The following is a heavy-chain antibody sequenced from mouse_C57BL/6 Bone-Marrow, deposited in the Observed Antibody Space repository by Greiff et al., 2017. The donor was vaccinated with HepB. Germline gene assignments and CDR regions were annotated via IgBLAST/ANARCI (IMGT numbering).Heavy chain of an antibody. Sequence: EVKLQQSGAELVRPGASVKLSCTASGFNIKDDYMHWVKQRPEQGLEWIGWIDPENGDTEYASKFQGKATITADTSSNTAYLQLSSLTSEDTAVYYCTTFGGYYETYWGQGTLVTVSA. V-gene: IGHV14-4*01. CDR3: TTFGGYYETY. CDR2: IDPENGDT. J-gene: IGHJ3*01. CDR1: GFNIKDDY. D-gene: IGHD2-3*01.